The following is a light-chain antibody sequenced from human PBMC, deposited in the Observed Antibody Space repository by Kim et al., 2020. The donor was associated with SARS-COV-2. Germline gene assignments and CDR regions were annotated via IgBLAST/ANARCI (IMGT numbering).Light chain of an antibody. V-gene: IGKV3-15*01. J-gene: IGKJ1*01. Sequence: EIVMTQSPVTLSVSPGERATLSCRASQTVTSNLAWYQQKPGQAPRLLIFGTSTRATGIPARFSGSGSGTEFTLTISSLQSEDSAVYYCQQYNNWPQTFGQGTKVDIK. CDR3: QQYNNWPQT. CDR2: GTS. CDR1: QTVTSN.